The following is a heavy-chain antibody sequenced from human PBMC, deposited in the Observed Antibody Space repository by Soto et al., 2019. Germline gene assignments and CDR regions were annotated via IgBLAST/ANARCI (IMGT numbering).Heavy chain of an antibody. J-gene: IGHJ4*02. CDR1: GFTFSIYA. D-gene: IGHD3-22*01. V-gene: IGHV3-64D*06. Sequence: EVQLVESGGGLVQPGGSLRLSCSASGFTFSIYAMHWVRQAPGKGLEYVSSISTNGGITHYADSVKGRFTISRDNSKNTVYLQMSSLRAEDTAVYYCVKGEYYYDGSAYYPFDYWGQGTLVTVS. CDR3: VKGEYYYDGSAYYPFDY. CDR2: ISTNGGIT.